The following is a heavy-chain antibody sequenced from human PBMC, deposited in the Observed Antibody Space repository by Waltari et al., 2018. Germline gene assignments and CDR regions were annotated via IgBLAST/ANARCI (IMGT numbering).Heavy chain of an antibody. CDR2: IYYSGST. V-gene: IGHV4-39*01. CDR3: ARHERRIYYFDY. J-gene: IGHJ4*02. CDR1: GGSISSSSYY. Sequence: QLQLQESGPGLVKPSETLSLTCTVSGGSISSSSYYWGWIRQPPGKGLEWIGSIYYSGSTYYNPSLKSRVTISVDTSKNQFSLKLSSVTAADTAVYYCARHERRIYYFDYWGQGTLVTVSS.